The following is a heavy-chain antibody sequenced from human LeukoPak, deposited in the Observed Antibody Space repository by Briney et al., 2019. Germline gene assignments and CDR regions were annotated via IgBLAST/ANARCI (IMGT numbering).Heavy chain of an antibody. CDR3: AKGLIPGPLRFGVDV. D-gene: IGHD3-10*01. V-gene: IGHV3-23*01. J-gene: IGHJ6*02. CDR2: ISESSGNT. Sequence: GGSLRLSCAASGFTFSSYAMNWVRQAPGKGLEWVSGISESSGNTYYADSVKGRFTISRDNSKNTLYLQMNSLRAEDTAVYYCAKGLIPGPLRFGVDVWGQGTTVTVSS. CDR1: GFTFSSYA.